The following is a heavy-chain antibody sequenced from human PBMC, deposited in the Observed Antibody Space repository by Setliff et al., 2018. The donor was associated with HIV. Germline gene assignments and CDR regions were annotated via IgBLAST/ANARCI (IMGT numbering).Heavy chain of an antibody. D-gene: IGHD2-2*01. V-gene: IGHV5-51*01. CDR2: IYPGEEFNF. J-gene: IGHJ5*02. CDR3: ARHVTTVATSWFDP. CDR1: GYSFTDYW. Sequence: SGESLKISCKGSGYSFTDYWIGWVRQMPGKGLEWVGFIYPGEEFNFRYSPSFQGQVTISVDRSISTAYLQWRTLKASDSGMYYCARHVTTVATSWFDPWGQGTLVTVSS.